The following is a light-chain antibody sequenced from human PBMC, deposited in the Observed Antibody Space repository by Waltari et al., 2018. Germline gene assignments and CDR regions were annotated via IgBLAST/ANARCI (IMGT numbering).Light chain of an antibody. CDR1: QSVSSSY. V-gene: IGKV3-20*01. CDR3: QQYGSSPET. CDR2: GAS. Sequence: EIVLTQALGPLSLSPGDRANLSCSASQSVSSSYLAWYQQKPGQAPRLLIYGASSRATGIPDRFSGSGSGTDFTLTISRLEPEDFAVYYCQQYGSSPETFGQGTKVEIK. J-gene: IGKJ1*01.